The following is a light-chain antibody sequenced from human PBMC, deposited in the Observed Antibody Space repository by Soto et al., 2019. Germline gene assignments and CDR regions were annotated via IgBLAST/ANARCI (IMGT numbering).Light chain of an antibody. J-gene: IGKJ5*01. CDR3: QQYGGSPAIT. Sequence: EIVLTQSPGTLSLSPGERATLSCRASQSVTSTYLAWYQQKPGQAPRLLIYGASTRATGIPARFSGSGSGTDFTLTISRLEPEDFAVYFCQQYGGSPAITFGQGTRLEIK. CDR1: QSVTSTY. V-gene: IGKV3-20*01. CDR2: GAS.